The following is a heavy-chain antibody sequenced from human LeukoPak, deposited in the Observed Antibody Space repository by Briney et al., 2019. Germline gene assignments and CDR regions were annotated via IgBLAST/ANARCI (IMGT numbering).Heavy chain of an antibody. CDR1: GYSIRSGYY. V-gene: IGHV4-38-2*02. CDR2: MYHSGIT. J-gene: IGHJ4*02. Sequence: SETLSLTCTVSGYSIRSGYYWGWIRQPPGKGLEWIGTMYHSGITYYNPSLKSRVTISVDTSKNQFSLELSSVTAADTAVYYCARVYSLVRQYFDYWGQGTLVTVSS. CDR3: ARVYSLVRQYFDY. D-gene: IGHD2-21*01.